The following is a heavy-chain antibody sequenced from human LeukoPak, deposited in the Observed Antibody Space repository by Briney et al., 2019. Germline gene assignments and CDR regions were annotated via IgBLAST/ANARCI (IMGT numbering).Heavy chain of an antibody. CDR1: GFSLTTYA. Sequence: GGSLRLSCAASGFSLTTYAMGWVRQAPGKGLEWVSVISDRGDSTYYADSAKGRFTISRDSSKNTLYLQMNSLRVDDTAVYYCARRDIVVVVSASDYWGQGTLVTVSS. V-gene: IGHV3-23*01. D-gene: IGHD2-15*01. CDR3: ARRDIVVVVSASDY. CDR2: ISDRGDST. J-gene: IGHJ4*02.